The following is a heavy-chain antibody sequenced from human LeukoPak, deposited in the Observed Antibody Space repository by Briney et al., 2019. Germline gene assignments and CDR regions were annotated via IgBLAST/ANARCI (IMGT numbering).Heavy chain of an antibody. CDR2: ISYDGSNK. Sequence: PGRSLRLSCAASGFTFSSYGMHWVRQAPGKGLEWVAVISYDGSNKYYADSVKGRFTISRDNSKNTLYLQMNSLRAEDTAVYYCARIHGSDAFDIWGQGTMVTVSS. CDR1: GFTFSSYG. J-gene: IGHJ3*02. D-gene: IGHD6-25*01. CDR3: ARIHGSDAFDI. V-gene: IGHV3-30*03.